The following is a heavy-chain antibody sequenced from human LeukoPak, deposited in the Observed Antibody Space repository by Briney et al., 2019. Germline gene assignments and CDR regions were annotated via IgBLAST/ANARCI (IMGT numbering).Heavy chain of an antibody. CDR3: AKAAGKKRYYDFWSGYYNIDY. D-gene: IGHD3-3*01. Sequence: PGGSLRLSCAASGFTFSSYAMSWVRQAPGKGLEWVSAISGSGGSTYYADSVKGRFTISRDNSKNTLYLQMNSLRAEDTAVYYCAKAAGKKRYYDFWSGYYNIDYWGQGTLVTVPS. J-gene: IGHJ4*02. V-gene: IGHV3-23*01. CDR1: GFTFSSYA. CDR2: ISGSGGST.